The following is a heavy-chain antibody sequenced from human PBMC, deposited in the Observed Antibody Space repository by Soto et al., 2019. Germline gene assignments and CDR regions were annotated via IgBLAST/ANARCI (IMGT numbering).Heavy chain of an antibody. J-gene: IGHJ4*02. CDR2: IYYSGST. CDR1: GGSISSSSYY. V-gene: IGHV4-39*01. CDR3: ATHLKGVTLLSYYFDY. D-gene: IGHD2-21*02. Sequence: PSETLSLTCTVSGGSISSSSYYWGWIRQPPGKGLEWIGSIYYSGSTYYNPSLKSRVTISVDTSKNQFSLKLSSVTAADTAVYYCATHLKGVTLLSYYFDYWGQGTLVTVSS.